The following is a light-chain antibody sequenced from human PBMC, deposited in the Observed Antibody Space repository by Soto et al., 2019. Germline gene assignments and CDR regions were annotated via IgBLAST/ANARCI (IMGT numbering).Light chain of an antibody. Sequence: DIPMTQSPSTLSASVGDRVTITCRASQSISTWLAWYQQKAGKAPKLLIYKASSLEGGVPSRFSGSGSGTEFNITISSLQPDDFATYYYQQYNTYPLTFGGGTTVDIK. CDR3: QQYNTYPLT. CDR1: QSISTW. CDR2: KAS. J-gene: IGKJ4*01. V-gene: IGKV1-5*03.